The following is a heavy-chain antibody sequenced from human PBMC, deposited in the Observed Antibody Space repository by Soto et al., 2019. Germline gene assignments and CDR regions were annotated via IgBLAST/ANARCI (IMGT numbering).Heavy chain of an antibody. CDR2: IYYSGST. Sequence: PSETLSLTCTVSGGSISSSSYYWGWIRQPPGKGLEWIGSIYYSGSTYYNPSLKSRVTISVDTSKNQFSLKLSSVTAADTAVYYCAGDNGGNYGANAFDIWGQGTLVTVSS. CDR1: GGSISSSSYY. CDR3: AGDNGGNYGANAFDI. D-gene: IGHD2-8*01. J-gene: IGHJ5*02. V-gene: IGHV4-39*01.